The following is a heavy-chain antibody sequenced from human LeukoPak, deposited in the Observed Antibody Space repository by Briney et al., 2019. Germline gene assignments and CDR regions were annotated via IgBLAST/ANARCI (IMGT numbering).Heavy chain of an antibody. CDR2: INQHGSEK. CDR3: ESAGYGGALDY. D-gene: IGHD4-23*01. CDR1: GFTFSSHW. V-gene: IGHV3-7*03. J-gene: IGHJ4*02. Sequence: QPGGSLRLSCAASGFTFSSHWMGWVRQAPGKGLEWVANINQHGSEKYYVDSMKGRSAISRDNARNSLYLQLNSLRAEDTAVYYCESAGYGGALDYWGQGTLVTVSS.